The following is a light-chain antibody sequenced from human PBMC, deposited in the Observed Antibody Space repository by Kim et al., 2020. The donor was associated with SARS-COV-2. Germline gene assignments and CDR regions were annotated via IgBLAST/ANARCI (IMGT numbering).Light chain of an antibody. V-gene: IGLV1-47*01. CDR1: SSNIGSNY. J-gene: IGLJ3*02. CDR3: AACDDSLSGPV. Sequence: ELTQPPSASGTPGQRVTISCSGSSSNIGSNYVYWYQQLPGTAPKLLIYRNNQRPSGVPDRFSGSKSGTSASLAISGLRSEDEADYYCAACDDSLSGPVFGGGTQLTVL. CDR2: RNN.